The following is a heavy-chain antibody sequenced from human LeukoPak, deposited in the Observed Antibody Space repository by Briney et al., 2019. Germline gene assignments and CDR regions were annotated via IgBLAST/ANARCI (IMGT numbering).Heavy chain of an antibody. CDR1: GYRFPSYW. J-gene: IGHJ2*01. Sequence: GEPLKISCKGSGYRFPSYWIGWVRQMPGKGLEWMGIIYPGDSDTRYSPSFQGQVTISADKSISTAYLQWSSLKASDTAMYYCASSAASFWYFDLWGRGTLVTVSS. CDR3: ASSAASFWYFDL. D-gene: IGHD2-2*01. CDR2: IYPGDSDT. V-gene: IGHV5-51*01.